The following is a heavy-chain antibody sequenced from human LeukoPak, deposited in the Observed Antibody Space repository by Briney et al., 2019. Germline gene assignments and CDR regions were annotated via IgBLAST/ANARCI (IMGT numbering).Heavy chain of an antibody. J-gene: IGHJ4*02. CDR1: GGSISSSNW. D-gene: IGHD5-12*01. CDR2: INHSGST. CDR3: ARPYSGYEYYFDY. Sequence: SETLSLTCAVSGGSISSSNWWSWVRQPPGKGLEWIGEINHSGSTNYNPSLKSRVTISVDTSKNQFSLKLSSVTAADTAVYYCARPYSGYEYYFDYWGQGTLVTVSS. V-gene: IGHV4-4*02.